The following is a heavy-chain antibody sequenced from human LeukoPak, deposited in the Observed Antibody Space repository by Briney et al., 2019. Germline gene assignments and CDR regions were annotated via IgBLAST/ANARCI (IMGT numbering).Heavy chain of an antibody. CDR3: ARDGSGGYRNRGVFDI. Sequence: GGSLRLSCAASGFTFSSYWMHWVRQAPGKGLEWVSILYSGGGTYYADSVKGRFTISRDNSKNTLYLQMNSLRAEDTAVYYCARDGSGGYRNRGVFDIWGQGTMVTVSS. J-gene: IGHJ3*02. CDR1: GFTFSSYW. D-gene: IGHD5-18*01. V-gene: IGHV3-53*01. CDR2: LYSGGGT.